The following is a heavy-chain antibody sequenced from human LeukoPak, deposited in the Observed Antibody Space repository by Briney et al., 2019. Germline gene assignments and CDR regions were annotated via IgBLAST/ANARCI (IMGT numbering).Heavy chain of an antibody. D-gene: IGHD3-10*01. CDR2: IKQDGSEK. Sequence: GGSLRLSRAASGFTFSSYWMSWVRQAPGKGLEWVANIKQDGSEKYYVDSVKGRFTISRDNAKNSLYLQMNSLRAEDTAVYYCARDEYYYGSGSFVRWGQGTLVTVSS. CDR3: ARDEYYYGSGSFVR. CDR1: GFTFSSYW. V-gene: IGHV3-7*01. J-gene: IGHJ4*02.